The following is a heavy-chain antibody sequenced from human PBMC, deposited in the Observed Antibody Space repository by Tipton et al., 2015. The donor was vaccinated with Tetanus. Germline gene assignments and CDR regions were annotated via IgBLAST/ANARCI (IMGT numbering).Heavy chain of an antibody. D-gene: IGHD3-10*01. CDR2: MFYGGSP. J-gene: IGHJ4*02. Sequence: LTCTVSGGSVSSGSYYWSWIRQRPGKGLEWIGYMFYGGSPKYNPSLKSRVTILVDKSKNQLSLKLRSVTAADTAVYFCARDPYYNGGGYFDYWGQGTLVTVSS. V-gene: IGHV4-61*01. CDR3: ARDPYYNGGGYFDY. CDR1: GGSVSSGSYY.